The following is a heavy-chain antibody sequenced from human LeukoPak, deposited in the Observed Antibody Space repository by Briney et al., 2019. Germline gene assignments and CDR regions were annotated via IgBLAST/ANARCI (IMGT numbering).Heavy chain of an antibody. V-gene: IGHV3-7*01. D-gene: IGHD6-19*01. Sequence: GGSLRLSCAASGFTFSSYWMSWVRQAPGKGLEWVANIKQDGSEKYYVDSVKGRFTISRDNAKNSLYLQMNSLRAENTAVYYCARAPGGYSSGWYFYFDYWGQGTLVTVSS. J-gene: IGHJ4*02. CDR3: ARAPGGYSSGWYFYFDY. CDR1: GFTFSSYW. CDR2: IKQDGSEK.